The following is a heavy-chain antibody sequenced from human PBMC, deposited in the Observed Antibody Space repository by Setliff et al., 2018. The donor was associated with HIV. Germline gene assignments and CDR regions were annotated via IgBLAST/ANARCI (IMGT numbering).Heavy chain of an antibody. CDR2: INHSGGT. D-gene: IGHD6-13*01. V-gene: IGHV4-34*01. CDR1: GGTFSLHY. CDR3: ARGRYRSRWYASDHYYIDV. Sequence: SETLSLTCAVSGGTFSLHYYTWIRQSPLRGLEWIGEINHSGGTRYNPSLESRVTMSLDSSRKQFSLKLRSVTAADTALYYCARGRYRSRWYASDHYYIDVWGKGTTVTVSS. J-gene: IGHJ6*03.